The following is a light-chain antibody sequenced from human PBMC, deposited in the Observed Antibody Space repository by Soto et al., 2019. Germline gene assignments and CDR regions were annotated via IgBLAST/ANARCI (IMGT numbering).Light chain of an antibody. CDR2: DVS. Sequence: QSALTQPASVSGSPGQSITISCTGTSSDVGGYSFVSWYQQHPGKAPKLMIYDVSNRPSGVSNRFSGSKSGNTASLTISGLQAEDEADYYCNSYTSSSTGVFGGGTKLT. CDR1: SSDVGGYSF. J-gene: IGLJ2*01. V-gene: IGLV2-14*01. CDR3: NSYTSSSTGV.